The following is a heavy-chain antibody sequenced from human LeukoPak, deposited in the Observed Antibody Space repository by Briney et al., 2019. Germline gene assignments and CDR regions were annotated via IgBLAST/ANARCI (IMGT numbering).Heavy chain of an antibody. J-gene: IGHJ4*02. Sequence: GGSLRLSCAASAFTLSSSAMTWVRQAPGKGLEWASSINGDSTYYADSVKGRFTISRDNPKSTLHLQLNSLRAEDTAVYYCAKGAISADGFDYWGQGTLVTVSS. CDR1: AFTLSSSA. CDR2: INGDST. CDR3: AKGAISADGFDY. V-gene: IGHV3-23*01. D-gene: IGHD6-13*01.